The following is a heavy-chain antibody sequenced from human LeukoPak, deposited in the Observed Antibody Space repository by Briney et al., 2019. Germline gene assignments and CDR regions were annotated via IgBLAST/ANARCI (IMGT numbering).Heavy chain of an antibody. Sequence: ASVKVSCKASGYTFTSFDINWVRQATGQGPEWMGWMNPGSGNTGYAQRFRGRVTMTTDTSISTAYLELSSLTSEDTAVYYCASHTYYLSSGSFGHWGQGTLVTVSS. V-gene: IGHV1-8*01. CDR1: GYTFTSFD. CDR3: ASHTYYLSSGSFGH. J-gene: IGHJ4*02. CDR2: MNPGSGNT. D-gene: IGHD3-10*01.